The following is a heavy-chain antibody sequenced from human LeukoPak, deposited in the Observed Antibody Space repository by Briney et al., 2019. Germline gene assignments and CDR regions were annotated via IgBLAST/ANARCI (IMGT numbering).Heavy chain of an antibody. CDR1: GFTFRSYW. Sequence: GGSLRLSCAASGFTFRSYWMHWVRQAPGRGLVWVSRINNDGSSTSYADSVKGRFTISRDNAKNTLHLQMNSLRAEDTAVYYCARVRSAAAVDYWGQGTLVTVSS. CDR2: INNDGSST. V-gene: IGHV3-74*01. CDR3: ARVRSAAAVDY. J-gene: IGHJ4*02.